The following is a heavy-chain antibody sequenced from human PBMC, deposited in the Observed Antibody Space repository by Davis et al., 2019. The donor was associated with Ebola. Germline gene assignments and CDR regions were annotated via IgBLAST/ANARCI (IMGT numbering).Heavy chain of an antibody. CDR3: TAAAGIFDY. D-gene: IGHD6-13*01. Sequence: GGSLRLSCAASGFTFSGSAMHWVCQASGKGLEWVGRIRSKANSYATAYAASVKGRFTISRDDSKHTAYLQMNSLKTEDTAVYYCTAAAGIFDYWGQGTLVTVSS. CDR2: IRSKANSYAT. J-gene: IGHJ4*02. CDR1: GFTFSGSA. V-gene: IGHV3-73*01.